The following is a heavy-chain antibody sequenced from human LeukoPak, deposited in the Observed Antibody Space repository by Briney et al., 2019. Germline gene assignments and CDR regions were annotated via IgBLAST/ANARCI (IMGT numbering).Heavy chain of an antibody. CDR2: IIPILGIA. J-gene: IGHJ4*02. V-gene: IGHV1-69*04. CDR3: ARDGRENYYDSSGDY. CDR1: GGTFSSYA. Sequence: GASVKVSCTASGGTFSSYAISWVRQAPGQGLEWMGRIIPILGIANYAQKFQGRVTITADKSTSTAYMELSSLRPEDTAVYYCARDGRENYYDSSGDYWGQGTLVTVSS. D-gene: IGHD3-22*01.